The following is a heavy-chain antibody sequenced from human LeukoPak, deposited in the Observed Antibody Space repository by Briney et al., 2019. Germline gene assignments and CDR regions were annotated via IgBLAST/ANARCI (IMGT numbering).Heavy chain of an antibody. J-gene: IGHJ4*02. D-gene: IGHD5-12*01. CDR2: IYHSGST. CDR3: AKSGYDYPPYFDY. Sequence: SETLSLTCAVSGYSIISGYFWGWIRQPPGKGLEWIGTIYHSGSTYYNPSLKSRVTISVDTSKNQFPLKLSSVTAADTAVYFCAKSGYDYPPYFDYWGQGTLVTVSS. CDR1: GYSIISGYF. V-gene: IGHV4-38-2*01.